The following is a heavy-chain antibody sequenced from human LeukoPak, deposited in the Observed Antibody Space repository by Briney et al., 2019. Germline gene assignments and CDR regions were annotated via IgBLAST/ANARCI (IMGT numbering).Heavy chain of an antibody. J-gene: IGHJ4*02. CDR2: IYSGGST. D-gene: IGHD6-13*01. Sequence: GGSLRLSCAASGFTFSSYWMSWVRQAPGKGLEWVSVIYSGGSTYYADSVKGRFTISRDNSKNTLYLQMNSLRAEDTAVYYCAREGRIGQQKVDYWGQGTLVTVSS. V-gene: IGHV3-53*01. CDR1: GFTFSSYW. CDR3: AREGRIGQQKVDY.